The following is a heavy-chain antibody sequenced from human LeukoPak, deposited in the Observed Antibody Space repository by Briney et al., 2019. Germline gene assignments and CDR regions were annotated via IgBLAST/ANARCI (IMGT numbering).Heavy chain of an antibody. CDR3: VRRFDY. J-gene: IGHJ4*02. CDR1: GFTFSSYD. CDR2: ISSSTRAI. V-gene: IGHV3-48*01. Sequence: RGGSLRLSCAASGFTFSSYDMNWVRQAPGKGLEWVSYISSSTRAIYYADSVKGRFTISRDNAKNSLYLQMNSLRAEDTAVYYCVRRFDYWGQGTLVTVSS.